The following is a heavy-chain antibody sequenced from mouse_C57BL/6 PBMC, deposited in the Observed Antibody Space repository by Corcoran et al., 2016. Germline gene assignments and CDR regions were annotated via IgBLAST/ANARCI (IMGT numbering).Heavy chain of an antibody. CDR1: GFSLSTFGMG. D-gene: IGHD2-3*01. CDR2: IWWDDDK. Sequence: QVTLKESGPGILQPSQTLSMTCSFSGFSLSTFGMGVGWIRQPSGKGLEWLAHIWWDDDKYYNPALKSRLIISKDTSKNQVFLKIANVDTADTATYYCARILYDGYSWFAYWGQGTLVTVSA. V-gene: IGHV8-8*01. CDR3: ARILYDGYSWFAY. J-gene: IGHJ3*01.